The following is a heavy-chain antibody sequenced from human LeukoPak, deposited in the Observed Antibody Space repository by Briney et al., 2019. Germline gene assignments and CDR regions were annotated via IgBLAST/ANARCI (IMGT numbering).Heavy chain of an antibody. CDR1: GYTLTELS. V-gene: IGHV1-24*01. Sequence: ASVKVSCKLSGYTLTELSMHWVRQAPGKGLEWMGGFEPEDGETIYAQKFQGRDTMTEDTSTDTAYMELSSLRSEDTAVYYWATGSSGWYNVFDIWGQGTMVTVSS. CDR2: FEPEDGET. CDR3: ATGSSGWYNVFDI. J-gene: IGHJ3*02. D-gene: IGHD6-19*01.